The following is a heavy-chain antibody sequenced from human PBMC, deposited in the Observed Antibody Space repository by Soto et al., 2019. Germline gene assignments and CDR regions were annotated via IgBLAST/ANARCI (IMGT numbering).Heavy chain of an antibody. CDR1: GGSISSYSYY. J-gene: IGHJ6*02. D-gene: IGHD1-26*01. Sequence: PSETLSLTCTVSGGSISSYSYYWGWIRQPPGKGLEWIGSIYYSGSTYYNPSLQSRVTMPVDTSKNQFSLKLSSVTAADTAVYYCARHLSGSKHAYYYGVDVWGQGTTVTVYS. CDR3: ARHLSGSKHAYYYGVDV. V-gene: IGHV4-39*01. CDR2: IYYSGST.